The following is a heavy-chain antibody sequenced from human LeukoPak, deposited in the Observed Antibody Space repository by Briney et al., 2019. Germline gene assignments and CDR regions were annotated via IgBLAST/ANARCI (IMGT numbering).Heavy chain of an antibody. Sequence: GGSLRLSCAASGFTFSTYAMKWVRQAPGGGLEGVSVIAGNSVTIRYADSVKGGFTISRDNSKNTVFLQMNSLKVEDTALYYCTKDLRPDGLYDFDSWGQGTLVTVSS. D-gene: IGHD5/OR15-5a*01. CDR2: IAGNSVTI. CDR3: TKDLRPDGLYDFDS. J-gene: IGHJ4*02. V-gene: IGHV3-23*01. CDR1: GFTFSTYA.